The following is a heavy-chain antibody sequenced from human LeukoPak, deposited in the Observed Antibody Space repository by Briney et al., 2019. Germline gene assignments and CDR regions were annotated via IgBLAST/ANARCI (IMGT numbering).Heavy chain of an antibody. J-gene: IGHJ4*02. CDR3: TTDAGYSSRWYNY. Sequence: GGSLRLSCAASGFTFTNAYMTWVRQAAGKGLEWVGRIKSKIDGGTTDYAAPVKGRFSISRGDSRNTLYLQMNSLKTEDTAVYYCTTDAGYSSRWYNYWGQGTLVTVAS. V-gene: IGHV3-15*01. CDR2: IKSKIDGGTT. D-gene: IGHD6-13*01. CDR1: GFTFTNAY.